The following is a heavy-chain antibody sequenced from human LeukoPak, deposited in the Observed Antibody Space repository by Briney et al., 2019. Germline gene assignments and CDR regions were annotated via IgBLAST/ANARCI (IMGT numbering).Heavy chain of an antibody. D-gene: IGHD3-22*01. V-gene: IGHV4-30-4*07. CDR3: ARDGYYYDSSGYYAFDI. CDR2: IYYSGST. Sequence: PSQTLSLTCAVSGGSISSGGYSWSWIRQPPGKGLEWIGYIYYSGSTYYNPSLKSRVTISVDTSKNQFSLKLSSVTAADTAVYYCARDGYYYDSSGYYAFDIWGQGTMVTVSS. J-gene: IGHJ3*02. CDR1: GGSISSGGYS.